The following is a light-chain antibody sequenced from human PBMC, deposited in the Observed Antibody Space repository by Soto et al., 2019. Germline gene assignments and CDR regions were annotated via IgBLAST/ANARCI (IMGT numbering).Light chain of an antibody. Sequence: QSVLTQPPSVSGAPGQRVTISCTGSSSNIGAGYDVHWYQQLPGTAPKLLIYANGNRPSGVPDRFSGSKSGTSASLAITGLQAEDEADYYCCSYAGSYTLYVFGTGTKVTVL. V-gene: IGLV1-40*01. CDR2: ANG. J-gene: IGLJ1*01. CDR3: CSYAGSYTLYV. CDR1: SSNIGAGYD.